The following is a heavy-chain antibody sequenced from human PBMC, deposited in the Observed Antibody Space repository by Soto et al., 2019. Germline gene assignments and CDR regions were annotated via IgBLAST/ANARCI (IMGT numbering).Heavy chain of an antibody. D-gene: IGHD1-26*01. CDR3: ARGDSGSYYGFDY. Sequence: GASVKVSCKASGYSFTNYYMHWVRQAPGQGLEYMGVIHPNGGGTSYAQKLQGRVTMTTDTSTSTAYMELRSLRSDDTAVYYCARGDSGSYYGFDYWGQGTLVTVSS. V-gene: IGHV1-46*01. CDR2: IHPNGGGT. J-gene: IGHJ4*02. CDR1: GYSFTNYY.